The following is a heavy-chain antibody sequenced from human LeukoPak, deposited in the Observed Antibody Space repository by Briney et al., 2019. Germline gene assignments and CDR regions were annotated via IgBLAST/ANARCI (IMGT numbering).Heavy chain of an antibody. V-gene: IGHV4-59*01. CDR3: ARETYYYDSTGYLFDY. CDR1: GGSISSYY. D-gene: IGHD3-22*01. J-gene: IGHJ4*02. Sequence: SETLSLTCTVSGGSISSYYWSWIRQPPGKGLEWIGYTYYSGSTNYNPSLKSRVTISVDTSKNQFSLKLSSVTAADTAVYYCARETYYYDSTGYLFDYWGQGTLVTVSS. CDR2: TYYSGST.